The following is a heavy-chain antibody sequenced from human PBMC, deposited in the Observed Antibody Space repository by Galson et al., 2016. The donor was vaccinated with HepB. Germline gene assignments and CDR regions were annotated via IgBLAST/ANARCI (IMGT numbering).Heavy chain of an antibody. V-gene: IGHV3-23*01. D-gene: IGHD6-19*01. Sequence: SLRLSCAASGFTLTTYTMRWVRQAPGKGLEWVSSIRGSGTGTHYADSVKGRFTISRDNSKNTLYLQINSLRVEDTAVYYCANHRPTGYSIGWGGAFDIWGQGTMVTVSS. CDR2: IRGSGTGT. J-gene: IGHJ3*02. CDR3: ANHRPTGYSIGWGGAFDI. CDR1: GFTLTTYT.